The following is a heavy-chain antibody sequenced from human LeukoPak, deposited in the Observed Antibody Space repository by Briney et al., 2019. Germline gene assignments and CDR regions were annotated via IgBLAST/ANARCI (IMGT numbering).Heavy chain of an antibody. Sequence: TSETLSLTCAVSGDSISSDYWSWVRQPPGKGLEWIGYIYYTGSTNYNPSLKSRVTISVDTSKNQFSLKLSSVTAADTAVYYCARDYYDSSGYYRRYYYYYMDVWGKGTTVTISS. D-gene: IGHD3-22*01. CDR2: IYYTGST. J-gene: IGHJ6*03. CDR3: ARDYYDSSGYYRRYYYYYMDV. V-gene: IGHV4-59*12. CDR1: GDSISSDY.